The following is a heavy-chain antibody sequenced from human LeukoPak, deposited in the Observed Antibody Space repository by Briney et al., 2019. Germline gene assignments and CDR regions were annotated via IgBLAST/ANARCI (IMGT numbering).Heavy chain of an antibody. D-gene: IGHD3-3*01. J-gene: IGHJ3*02. CDR3: TRVGVSWGGFDI. CDR1: GFTLSTYW. V-gene: IGHV3-74*01. Sequence: PGGSLRLSCAASGFTLSTYWVYWVRQAPGKGLVWVSRIKGDGSITDYADSVKGRFTISRDNARNTVFLQMNSLRGEDTAVYYCTRVGVSWGGFDIWGQGTMATVSS. CDR2: IKGDGSIT.